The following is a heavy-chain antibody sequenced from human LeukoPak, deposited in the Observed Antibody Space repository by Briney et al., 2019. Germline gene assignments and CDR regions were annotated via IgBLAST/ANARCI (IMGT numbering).Heavy chain of an antibody. D-gene: IGHD1-26*01. CDR1: GFTFSSYG. J-gene: IGHJ3*02. Sequence: GESLRLSCAASGFTFSSYGMSWVRQAPGQGLEWVSSIKDSGGSTYDADSVKGRFTISRDNSKNTLYLQMNSLRAEDTARYYCTTEVLEGATDGTFDIWGQGTMVTVSS. CDR3: TTEVLEGATDGTFDI. V-gene: IGHV3-23*01. CDR2: IKDSGGST.